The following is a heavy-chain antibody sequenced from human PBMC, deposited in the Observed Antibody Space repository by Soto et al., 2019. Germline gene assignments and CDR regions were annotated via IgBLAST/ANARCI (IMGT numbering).Heavy chain of an antibody. D-gene: IGHD3-16*01. CDR1: VFTFSSYS. CDR2: ISSSSSYI. V-gene: IGHV3-21*01. Sequence: PGGSVRLSCAASVFTFSSYSMDWVRHSPGKGLEWVSSISSSSSYIYYADSVKGRFTISRANAKNSLYLQMNSLRAEDTAVYYCARGTRREGYNDVYDWGQGTLVTVSS. J-gene: IGHJ4*02. CDR3: ARGTRREGYNDVYD.